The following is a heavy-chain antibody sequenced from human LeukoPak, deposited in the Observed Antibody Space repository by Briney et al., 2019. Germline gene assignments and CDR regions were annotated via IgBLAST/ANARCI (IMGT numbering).Heavy chain of an antibody. Sequence: GASVKVSCKASGYTFTSYYMHWVRQAPGQGLEWMGIINPSGGSTSYAQKFQGRVTMTRDTSTSTVYMELSSLRSEDTAVYYCARDDYDFWSGYYRPSYNWFVPWGQGTLVTVSS. V-gene: IGHV1-46*01. CDR1: GYTFTSYY. J-gene: IGHJ5*02. CDR2: INPSGGST. D-gene: IGHD3-3*01. CDR3: ARDDYDFWSGYYRPSYNWFVP.